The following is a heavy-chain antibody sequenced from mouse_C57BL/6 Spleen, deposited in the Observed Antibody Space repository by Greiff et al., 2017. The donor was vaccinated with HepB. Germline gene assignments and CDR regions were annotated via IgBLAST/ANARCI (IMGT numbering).Heavy chain of an antibody. CDR1: GFTFSDYG. CDR3: AREREAWFAY. V-gene: IGHV5-17*01. CDR2: ISSGSSTI. Sequence: DVKLQESGGGLVKPGGSLKLSCAASGFTFSDYGMHWVRQAPEKGLEWVAYISSGSSTIYYADTVKGRFTISRDNAKNTLFLQMTSLRSEDTAMYYCAREREAWFAYWGQGTLVTVSA. J-gene: IGHJ3*01.